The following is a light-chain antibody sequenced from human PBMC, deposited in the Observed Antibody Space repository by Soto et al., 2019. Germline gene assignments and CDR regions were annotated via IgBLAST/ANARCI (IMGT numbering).Light chain of an antibody. J-gene: IGLJ2*01. CDR2: EVT. CDR1: SSDVGDYNY. Sequence: QSALTQPASVSGSPGQSITISCTGTSSDVGDYNYVPWYQQHPGKAPRLMIYEVTYRPSGVSTRFSGSKSGNTASLAISGLHAEDEAVYCCSSYASTSTPYVLFGGGTKLTAL. V-gene: IGLV2-14*01. CDR3: SSYASTSTPYVL.